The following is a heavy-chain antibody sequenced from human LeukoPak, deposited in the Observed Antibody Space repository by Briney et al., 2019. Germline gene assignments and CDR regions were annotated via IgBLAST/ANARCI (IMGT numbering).Heavy chain of an antibody. D-gene: IGHD1-26*01. CDR3: ARGAAGATFLDY. J-gene: IGHJ4*02. CDR2: IKQDGSEK. V-gene: IGHV3-7*01. Sequence: GGSLRLSCAASGFTFSSYGMYWVRQAPGKGLEWVANIKQDGSEKYYVDSVKGRFTISRDNAKNSLYLQMNSLRAEDTAVYYCARGAAGATFLDYWGQGTLVTVSS. CDR1: GFTFSSYG.